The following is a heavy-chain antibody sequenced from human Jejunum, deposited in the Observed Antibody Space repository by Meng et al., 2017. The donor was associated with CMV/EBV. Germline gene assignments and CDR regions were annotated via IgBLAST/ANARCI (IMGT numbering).Heavy chain of an antibody. D-gene: IGHD2-21*02. J-gene: IGHJ4*02. CDR1: GYTFSSYG. CDR3: ARDLWPHIVVVTAPSEF. CDR2: ISTYNDNP. Sequence: QVQLVQSGAEVKRPGASVKVSCKASGYTFSSYGFTWVRQAPGQGLEWLVWISTYNDNPKYAQKVQGRVTMTADTSTSTAYMELRSLTSDDTAVYYCARDLWPHIVVVTAPSEFWGQGTLVTVSS. V-gene: IGHV1-18*01.